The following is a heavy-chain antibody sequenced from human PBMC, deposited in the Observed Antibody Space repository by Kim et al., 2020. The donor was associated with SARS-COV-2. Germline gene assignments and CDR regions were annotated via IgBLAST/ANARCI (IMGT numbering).Heavy chain of an antibody. D-gene: IGHD6-19*01. CDR3: AKGGWSVDG. Sequence: SETLSLTCSISGGSMTGSYWSWIRQAPGKGLEWIGYIYYNGNTNYNPSLKSRVTISVDTSKNQFSLKLSSVTAADTAVYYCAKGGWSVDGWGQGTLVTVSS. CDR2: IYYNGNT. J-gene: IGHJ5*02. V-gene: IGHV4-59*01. CDR1: GGSMTGSY.